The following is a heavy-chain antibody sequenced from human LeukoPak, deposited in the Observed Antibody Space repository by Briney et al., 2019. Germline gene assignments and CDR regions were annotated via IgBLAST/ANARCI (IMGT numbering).Heavy chain of an antibody. CDR1: GYTFTSYY. J-gene: IGHJ4*02. CDR3: ARETKQLGYSYAGDY. CDR2: INPSGGST. V-gene: IGHV1-46*01. Sequence: ASVKVSCKASGYTFTSYYMHWVRQAPGQGLEWMGIINPSGGSTSYAQKFQGRVTMTRDTSTSTVYMELSSLRSEDTAVYYCARETKQLGYSYAGDYRGQGTLVTVSS. D-gene: IGHD5-18*01.